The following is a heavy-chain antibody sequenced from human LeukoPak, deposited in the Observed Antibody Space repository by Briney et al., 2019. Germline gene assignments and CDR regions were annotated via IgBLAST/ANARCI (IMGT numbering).Heavy chain of an antibody. J-gene: IGHJ4*02. D-gene: IGHD6-6*01. Sequence: SVKVSCKASGGTFSSYAISWVRQAPGQGLEWMGGIIPIFGTANYAQKFQGRVTMTTDTSTSTAYMELRSLRSDDTAVYYCARGREYSSSSTLGYWGQGTLVTVSS. CDR3: ARGREYSSSSTLGY. CDR1: GGTFSSYA. CDR2: IIPIFGTA. V-gene: IGHV1-69*05.